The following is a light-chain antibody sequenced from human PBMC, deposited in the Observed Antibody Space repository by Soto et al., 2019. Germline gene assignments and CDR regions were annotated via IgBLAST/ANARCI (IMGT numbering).Light chain of an antibody. Sequence: EIVMTQSPATLSVSPGERATLSCRASQSVSSNLAWYQQKPGQAPRLLIYGASARATGIPARFSGSGSGTVYTLTISSLQSEDFAVYYCQQYNNLPPGTFGQRTKVEIK. V-gene: IGKV3-15*01. J-gene: IGKJ1*01. CDR2: GAS. CDR3: QQYNNLPPGT. CDR1: QSVSSN.